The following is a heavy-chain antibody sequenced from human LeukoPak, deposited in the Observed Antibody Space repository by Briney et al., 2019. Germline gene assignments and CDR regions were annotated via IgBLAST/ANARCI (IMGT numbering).Heavy chain of an antibody. D-gene: IGHD5/OR15-5a*01. V-gene: IGHV4-59*12. CDR3: ARDRVSWHYFDY. Sequence: KPSETLSLTCNVSGGSIRGYYWSWIRQPPGKGLEWIGYIYSSGSTNYNPSLKSRVTMSVDTSKNQFSLKVTSVTAADTAMYYCARDRVSWHYFDYWGQGALLTVSS. J-gene: IGHJ4*02. CDR2: IYSSGST. CDR1: GGSIRGYY.